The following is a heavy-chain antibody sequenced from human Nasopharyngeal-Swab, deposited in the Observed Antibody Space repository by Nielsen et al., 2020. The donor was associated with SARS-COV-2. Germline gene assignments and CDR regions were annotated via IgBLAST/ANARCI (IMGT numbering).Heavy chain of an antibody. CDR3: ARGVYSRSYDSDAFDI. D-gene: IGHD6-13*01. J-gene: IGHJ3*02. V-gene: IGHV3-30-3*01. Sequence: GGSLRLSCAASGFTFSSYAMHWVRQAPGKGLEWVAVISYDGSNKYYADSVKGRFTISRDNSKNTLYLQMNSLRAEDTAVYYCARGVYSRSYDSDAFDIWGQGTMVTVSS. CDR2: ISYDGSNK. CDR1: GFTFSSYA.